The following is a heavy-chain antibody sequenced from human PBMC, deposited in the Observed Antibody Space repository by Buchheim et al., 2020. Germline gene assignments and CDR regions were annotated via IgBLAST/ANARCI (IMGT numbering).Heavy chain of an antibody. V-gene: IGHV3-74*01. D-gene: IGHD3-3*01. Sequence: EVQLVESGGGLVQPGGSLRLSCAASGFTFSSYWMHWVRQAPGKGLVWVSRINSDGSSTSYADSVKGRFTISSDNAKNTLYLQMNSLRAEDTAVYFCARDPPHPSFWSGYDYYYGMDVWGQGTT. CDR1: GFTFSSYW. CDR2: INSDGSST. CDR3: ARDPPHPSFWSGYDYYYGMDV. J-gene: IGHJ6*02.